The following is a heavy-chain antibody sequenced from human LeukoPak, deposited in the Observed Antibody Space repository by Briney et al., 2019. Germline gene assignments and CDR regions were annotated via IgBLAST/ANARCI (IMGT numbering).Heavy chain of an antibody. CDR1: GGSISSSSYY. D-gene: IGHD3-10*01. J-gene: IGHJ4*02. V-gene: IGHV4-39*01. CDR3: ARLKKTTYYYGSGSYSFDY. Sequence: SETLSLTCTVSGGSISSSSYYWGWIRQPPGKGLEWIGSIYYSGSTYYNPSLKSRVTISVDTSKNQFSLKLSSVTAADTAVYYCARLKKTTYYYGSGSYSFDYWGQGTLVTVSS. CDR2: IYYSGST.